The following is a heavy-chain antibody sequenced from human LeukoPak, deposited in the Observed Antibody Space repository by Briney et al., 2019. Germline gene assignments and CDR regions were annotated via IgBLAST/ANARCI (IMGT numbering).Heavy chain of an antibody. CDR3: ARDPNRVYDSSGYYSSGWYFDL. Sequence: ASVKVSCKASGYTFTSYYMHWVRQAPGQGLEWMGIINPSGGSTSYAQKFQGRVTMTRDTSTSTVYMELSSLRSEDTAVYYCARDPNRVYDSSGYYSSGWYFDLWGRGTLVTVSS. CDR2: INPSGGST. CDR1: GYTFTSYY. D-gene: IGHD3-22*01. V-gene: IGHV1-46*01. J-gene: IGHJ2*01.